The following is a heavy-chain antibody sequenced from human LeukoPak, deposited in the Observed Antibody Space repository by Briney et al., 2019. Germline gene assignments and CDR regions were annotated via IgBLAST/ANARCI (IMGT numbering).Heavy chain of an antibody. CDR2: INHSGST. D-gene: IGHD3-10*01. V-gene: IGHV4-34*01. Sequence: SETLSLTCAVYGGSFSDNYWSWIRQSPGKGLEWIGEINHSGSTNYNPSLKSRVTISVDTSKSQFSLKLTSVNAADTAVYYCARAGWFGELYGPLDYWGRGTLVTVSS. J-gene: IGHJ4*02. CDR1: GGSFSDNY. CDR3: ARAGWFGELYGPLDY.